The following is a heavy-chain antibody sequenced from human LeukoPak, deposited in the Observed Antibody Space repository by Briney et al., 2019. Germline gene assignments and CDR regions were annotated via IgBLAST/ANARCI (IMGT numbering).Heavy chain of an antibody. D-gene: IGHD6-19*01. CDR1: GGSISSGDYY. CDR3: ARAVAGTSPFDY. V-gene: IGHV4-30-4*01. Sequence: SETLPLTCTVSGGSISSGDYYWSWIRQPPGKGLEWIGYMYYSGSTYYNPSLKSRVTISVDTSKNQFSLKLSSVTAADTAVYYCARAVAGTSPFDYWGQGTLVTVSS. CDR2: MYYSGST. J-gene: IGHJ4*02.